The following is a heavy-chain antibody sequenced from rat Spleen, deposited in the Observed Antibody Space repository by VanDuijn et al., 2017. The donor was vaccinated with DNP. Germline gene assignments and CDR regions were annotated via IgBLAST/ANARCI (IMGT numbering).Heavy chain of an antibody. CDR2: VPSSGGST. J-gene: IGHJ2*01. Sequence: EVQLVESGGGLVQPGRSLKLSCAASKFTFSDYNMAWVRQAPKKGLEWVASVPSSGGSTSYRDSVKGRFTISRDNAKSTLYVQMDSLRSEDTATYYCATHDWDYWGQGVMVTVSS. D-gene: IGHD4-2*01. V-gene: IGHV5-7*01. CDR3: ATHDWDY. CDR1: KFTFSDYN.